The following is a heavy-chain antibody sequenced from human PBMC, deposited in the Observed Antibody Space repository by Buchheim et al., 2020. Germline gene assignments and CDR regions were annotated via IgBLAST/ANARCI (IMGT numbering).Heavy chain of an antibody. D-gene: IGHD3-22*01. CDR3: AKGIYYYDSNVDY. CDR1: GFTFSTYG. J-gene: IGHJ4*02. CDR2: ISYDGTNK. Sequence: QVQLVESGGGVVQPGRSLRLSCAASGFTFSTYGMHWVRQAPGKGLEWVALISYDGTNKYYADSVKGRFTISRDNAKNMVYLQMNSLRVEDTAVYYCAKGIYYYDSNVDYWGQGAL. V-gene: IGHV3-30*18.